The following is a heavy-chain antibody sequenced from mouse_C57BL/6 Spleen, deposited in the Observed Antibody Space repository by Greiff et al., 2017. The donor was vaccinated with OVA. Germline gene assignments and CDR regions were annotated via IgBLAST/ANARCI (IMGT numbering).Heavy chain of an antibody. J-gene: IGHJ4*01. V-gene: IGHV10-3*01. CDR1: GFTFNTYA. Sequence: DVQLQESGGGLVQPKGSLKLSCAASGFTFNTYAMHWVRQAPGKGLEWVARIRSKSSNYATYYADAVKDRFTISRDDSQSMLYLRMNNLKSEDTAMYYCVRDHDYYDYEGAMDYWGQGTSVTVSS. CDR2: IRSKSSNYAT. D-gene: IGHD2-4*01. CDR3: VRDHDYYDYEGAMDY.